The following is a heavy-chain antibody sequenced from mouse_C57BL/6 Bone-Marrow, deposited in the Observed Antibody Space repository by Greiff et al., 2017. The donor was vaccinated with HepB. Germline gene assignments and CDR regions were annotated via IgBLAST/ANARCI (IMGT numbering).Heavy chain of an antibody. V-gene: IGHV1-61*01. CDR2: IYPSDSET. CDR3: AAKGDYYGSRDY. D-gene: IGHD1-1*01. Sequence: VQLQQSGAELVRPGSSVKLSCKASGYTFTSYWMDWVKQRPGQGLEWIGNIYPSDSETHYNQKFKDKATLTVDKSSSTAYMQLSSLTSEDSAVYYCAAKGDYYGSRDYWGQGTTLTVSS. CDR1: GYTFTSYW. J-gene: IGHJ2*01.